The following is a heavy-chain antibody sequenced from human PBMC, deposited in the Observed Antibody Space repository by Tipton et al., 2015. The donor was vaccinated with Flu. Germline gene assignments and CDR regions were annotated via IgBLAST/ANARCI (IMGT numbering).Heavy chain of an antibody. Sequence: LRLSCTVSGGSISSGRYYWSWIRQPAGKGLEWIGRINTTGSTNYNPSLKSRLTISADTAKNQFFLRLTSVTAADPAVYYCARDYSSYWSYNWFDPWGQGTLVTVSS. D-gene: IGHD6-19*01. J-gene: IGHJ5*02. CDR2: INTTGST. CDR3: ARDYSSYWSYNWFDP. CDR1: GGSISSGRYY. V-gene: IGHV4-61*02.